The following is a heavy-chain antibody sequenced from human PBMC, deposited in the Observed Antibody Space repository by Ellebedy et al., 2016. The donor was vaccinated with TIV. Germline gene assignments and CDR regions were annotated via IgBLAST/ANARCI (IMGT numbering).Heavy chain of an antibody. D-gene: IGHD4-17*01. V-gene: IGHV3-7*01. Sequence: GESLKISSAASGFNFRSYWMTWVRQAPGKGLEWVAKIRQEGDEIYYVESVKGRFTISRDNAKNSPFLQMNSLRVEDTAVYYCTRRASYGDYAVQVNPWFDPWGQGTLVTVSS. CDR1: GFNFRSYW. CDR2: IRQEGDEI. J-gene: IGHJ5*02. CDR3: TRRASYGDYAVQVNPWFDP.